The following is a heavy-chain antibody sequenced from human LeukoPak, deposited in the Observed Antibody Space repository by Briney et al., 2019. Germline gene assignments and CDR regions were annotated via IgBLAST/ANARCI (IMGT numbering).Heavy chain of an antibody. V-gene: IGHV1-69*05. J-gene: IGHJ4*02. Sequence: ASVKVSCKASGGTFSSYAISWVRQAPGQGLEWMGRIIPIFGTANYAQKFQGRVTITTDGSTSTAYMELSSLRSEDTAVYYCARDHGDYSDYWGRGTLVTVSS. CDR2: IIPIFGTA. CDR1: GGTFSSYA. CDR3: ARDHGDYSDY. D-gene: IGHD4-17*01.